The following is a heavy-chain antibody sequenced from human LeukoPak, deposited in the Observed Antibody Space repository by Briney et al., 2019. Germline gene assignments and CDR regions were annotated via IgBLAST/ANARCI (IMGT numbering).Heavy chain of an antibody. Sequence: PGGSLRLSCAASGFTFSSYSMNWVRQAPGKGLEWVSSISSSSSYIYYADSVKGRFTISRDNAKNSLYLQMNSLRAEDTAVYYCARDPSSGWDDYYYGMDVWGQGTTVTVSS. CDR3: ARDPSSGWDDYYYGMDV. D-gene: IGHD6-19*01. CDR1: GFTFSSYS. CDR2: ISSSSSYI. J-gene: IGHJ6*02. V-gene: IGHV3-21*01.